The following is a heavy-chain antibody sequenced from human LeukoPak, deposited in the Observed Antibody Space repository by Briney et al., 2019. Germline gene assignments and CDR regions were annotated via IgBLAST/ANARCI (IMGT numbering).Heavy chain of an antibody. J-gene: IGHJ4*02. CDR1: GYTFTSYA. CDR3: ARVRGSGYCSGGSCSGGIGIGY. CDR2: INTNTGNP. D-gene: IGHD2-15*01. V-gene: IGHV7-4-1*02. Sequence: ASVKVSCKASGYTFTSYAMNWVRQAPGQGLEWMGWINTNTGNPTYAQGFTGRFVFSLDTSVSTAYLQISSLKAEDTAVYYCARVRGSGYCSGGSCSGGIGIGYWGQGTLVTVSS.